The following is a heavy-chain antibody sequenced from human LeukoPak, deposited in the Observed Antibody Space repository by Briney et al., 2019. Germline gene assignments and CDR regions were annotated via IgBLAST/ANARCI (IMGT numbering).Heavy chain of an antibody. V-gene: IGHV3-21*01. J-gene: IGHJ5*02. CDR1: GITFDDYG. CDR3: ANRAGYSYGS. D-gene: IGHD3-10*01. CDR2: ISSSSSYI. Sequence: GGSLRLSCAASGITFDDYGMSWVRQAPGKGLEWVSSISSSSSYIYYADSVKGRFTISRDNAKNSLYLQMNSLRAEDTAVYYCANRAGYSYGSWGQGTLVTVSS.